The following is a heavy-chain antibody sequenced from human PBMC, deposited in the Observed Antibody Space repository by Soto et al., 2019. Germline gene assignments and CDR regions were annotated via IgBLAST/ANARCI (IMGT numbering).Heavy chain of an antibody. Sequence: GESLKISCKGSGYGFAGYWITWVRQQPGKGLEWMGRIDPIDSQTYYSPSFRGHVTISVTKSITTVFLQWSSLRASDTAMYYCARQIYDSDTGPNFQYYFDSWGQGTPVTVSS. CDR1: GYGFAGYW. V-gene: IGHV5-10-1*01. CDR3: ARQIYDSDTGPNFQYYFDS. J-gene: IGHJ4*02. D-gene: IGHD3-22*01. CDR2: IDPIDSQT.